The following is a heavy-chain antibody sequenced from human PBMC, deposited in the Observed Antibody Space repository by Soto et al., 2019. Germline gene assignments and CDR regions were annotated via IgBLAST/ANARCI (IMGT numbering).Heavy chain of an antibody. J-gene: IGHJ5*02. Sequence: QVQLQESGPGLVKPSETLSLTCTVSGGSISSYYWSWIRQPPGKGLEWIGYIYYSGSTNYNPSLKSRVTLSVDTSKNQFSLKLSSVTAADTAVYYCARDSDQIDDYGEYWFDPWGQGTLFTVSS. CDR3: ARDSDQIDDYGEYWFDP. D-gene: IGHD4-17*01. CDR2: IYYSGST. CDR1: GGSISSYY. V-gene: IGHV4-59*01.